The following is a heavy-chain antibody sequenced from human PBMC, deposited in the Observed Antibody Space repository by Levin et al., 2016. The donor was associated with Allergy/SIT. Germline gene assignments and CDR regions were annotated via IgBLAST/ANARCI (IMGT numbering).Heavy chain of an antibody. V-gene: IGHV5-51*01. CDR1: GYSFTSYW. CDR3: ARCGWGGSQNDAFDI. D-gene: IGHD1-26*01. CDR2: IYPGDSDT. Sequence: GGSLRLSCKGSGYSFTSYWIGWVRQMPGKGLEWMGIIYPGDSDTRYSPSFQGQVTISADKSISTAYLQWSSLKASDTAMYYCARCGWGGSQNDAFDIWGQGTMVTVSS. J-gene: IGHJ3*02.